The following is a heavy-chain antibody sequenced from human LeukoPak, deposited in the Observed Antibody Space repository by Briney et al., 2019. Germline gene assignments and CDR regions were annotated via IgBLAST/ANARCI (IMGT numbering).Heavy chain of an antibody. CDR3: ARDQVYAFWSGRFDYYYYYMDV. J-gene: IGHJ6*03. V-gene: IGHV3-7*01. CDR2: IKQDGSEK. Sequence: PGGSLRLSCAASGFTFSSYWMSWVRQAPGKGLEWVANIKQDGSEKYYVDSVKGRFTISRDNAKNSLFLQMNSLRAEDTAVYYCARDQVYAFWSGRFDYYYYYMDVWGKGTTVTVSS. CDR1: GFTFSSYW. D-gene: IGHD3-3*01.